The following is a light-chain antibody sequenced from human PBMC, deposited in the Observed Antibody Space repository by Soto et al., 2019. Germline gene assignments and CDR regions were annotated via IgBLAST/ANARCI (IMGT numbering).Light chain of an antibody. CDR2: GAS. CDR3: QQHNNWLWT. J-gene: IGKJ1*01. Sequence: ELGITQSPEDLSLSPEGRATLSCRASQSISDTLAWYQQKPGQTPRLLIHGASTRATGFPARFSGSGSGTDFTLTISILQSADFPVYSCQQHNNWLWTFGQGTKVDI. V-gene: IGKV3-15*01. CDR1: QSISDT.